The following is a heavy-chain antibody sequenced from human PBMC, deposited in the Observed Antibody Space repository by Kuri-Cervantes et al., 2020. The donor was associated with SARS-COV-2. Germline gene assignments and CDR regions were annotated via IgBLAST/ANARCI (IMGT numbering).Heavy chain of an antibody. Sequence: SQTLSLTCALYGGSFSGSYWSWTRQTPGKGLEWIGEINHSGSANYNPSLKSRVTISVDTSKNQFSLKLSSVTAADTAVYYCARGFGVPWTLGEVGFDYWGQGTLVTVSS. CDR1: GGSFSGSY. CDR3: ARGFGVPWTLGEVGFDY. CDR2: INHSGSA. J-gene: IGHJ4*02. D-gene: IGHD3-16*01. V-gene: IGHV4-34*01.